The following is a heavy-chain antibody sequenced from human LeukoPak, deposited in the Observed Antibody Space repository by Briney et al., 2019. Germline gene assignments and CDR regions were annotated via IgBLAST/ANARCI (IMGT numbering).Heavy chain of an antibody. D-gene: IGHD3-16*02. V-gene: IGHV4-39*07. CDR3: ARLGLRLGELSIPFDY. J-gene: IGHJ4*02. CDR2: MHYGGNA. Sequence: SETLSLTCTVSGGSISINSYYWGWIRQPPGKGLEYIGSMHYGGNAFYNSSLRSRVTISVDTSKNQFSLRLTSVTAADTAVYYCARLGLRLGELSIPFDYWGQGTRVTVSS. CDR1: GGSISINSYY.